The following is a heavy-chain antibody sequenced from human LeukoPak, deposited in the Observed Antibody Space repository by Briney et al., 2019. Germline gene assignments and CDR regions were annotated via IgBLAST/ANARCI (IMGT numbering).Heavy chain of an antibody. V-gene: IGHV4-59*01. CDR2: IYYSGST. J-gene: IGHJ4*02. CDR3: ARDTKSLVGAMIY. D-gene: IGHD1-26*01. CDR1: GGSISSYY. Sequence: SETLSLTCTVSGGSISSYYWSWIRQPPGKGLEWIGYIYYSGSTNYNPSLRSRVTISVDTSKNQFSLKLSSVTAADTAVYYCARDTKSLVGAMIYWGQGTLVTVSS.